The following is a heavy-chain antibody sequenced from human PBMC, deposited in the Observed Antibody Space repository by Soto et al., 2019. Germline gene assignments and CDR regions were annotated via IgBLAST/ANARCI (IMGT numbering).Heavy chain of an antibody. V-gene: IGHV5-10-1*01. CDR3: ARHGRDPGGEYFQH. J-gene: IGHJ1*01. Sequence: FTSYWISWGRQMPGKGLEWMGRIDPSDSYTNYSPSFQGHVTISADKSISTAYLQWSSLKASDTAMYYCARHGRDPGGEYFQHWGQGTLVTVSS. CDR1: FTSYW. D-gene: IGHD1-26*01. CDR2: IDPSDSYT.